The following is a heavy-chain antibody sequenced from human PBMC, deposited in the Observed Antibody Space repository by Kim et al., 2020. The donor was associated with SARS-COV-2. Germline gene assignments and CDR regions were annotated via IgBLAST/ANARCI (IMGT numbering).Heavy chain of an antibody. V-gene: IGHV3-7*03. Sequence: GWSLRLSCAASGFTFTNYWMTWVRQAPGKGLEWVANIKQDGSQRYYVDSVKGRFTISRDNAKNSLYLQMNSLRAEDTAVYYCARDPKPNGGHDTWGQGT. CDR1: GFTFTNYW. D-gene: IGHD1-1*01. J-gene: IGHJ5*02. CDR3: ARDPKPNGGHDT. CDR2: IKQDGSQR.